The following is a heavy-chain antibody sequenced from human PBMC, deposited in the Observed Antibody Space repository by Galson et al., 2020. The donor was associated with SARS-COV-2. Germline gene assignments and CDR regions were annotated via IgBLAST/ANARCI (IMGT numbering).Heavy chain of an antibody. V-gene: IGHV2-5*01. CDR2: IYSNDDK. Sequence: SGPTLVKPTQTLTLTCTFSGFSLSTRGVGVGWIRQPPGKALEWLTLIYSNDDKRHSPSLKSRLTITKDTSKNQVVLTMTNMDPVDTATYYCAHSRYRGSEASCYDPFDYWGQGTLVTVSS. CDR3: AHSRYRGSEASCYDPFDY. D-gene: IGHD2-2*01. CDR1: GFSLSTRGVG. J-gene: IGHJ4*02.